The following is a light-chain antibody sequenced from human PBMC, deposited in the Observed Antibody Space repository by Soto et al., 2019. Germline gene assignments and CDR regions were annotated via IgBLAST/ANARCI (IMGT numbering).Light chain of an antibody. Sequence: QSALPQPPSASGSPGQSVTISCTGTSSDIGGYNYISWYQQHPGKAPKLMIYEVTKRPSGVPDRFSASKSGNTASLTVSGLQAEDEAAYCCASYAVSNVIFGGGTKVTVL. V-gene: IGLV2-8*01. CDR1: SSDIGGYNY. CDR3: ASYAVSNVI. CDR2: EVT. J-gene: IGLJ2*01.